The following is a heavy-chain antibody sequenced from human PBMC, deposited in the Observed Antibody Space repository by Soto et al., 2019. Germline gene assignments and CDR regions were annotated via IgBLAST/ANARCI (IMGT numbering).Heavy chain of an antibody. Sequence: QITLKESGPTLVKPTQTLTLTCTFSGFSLSTSGVGVGWIRQPPGKALEWLALIYWDDDKRYSPSLKSRLTITKDTSKNQVVLTMTNMDPVDTATYCCAHLSGHRGGYYYYGMDVWGQGTTVTVSS. V-gene: IGHV2-5*02. D-gene: IGHD3-10*01. CDR2: IYWDDDK. CDR3: AHLSGHRGGYYYYGMDV. CDR1: GFSLSTSGVG. J-gene: IGHJ6*02.